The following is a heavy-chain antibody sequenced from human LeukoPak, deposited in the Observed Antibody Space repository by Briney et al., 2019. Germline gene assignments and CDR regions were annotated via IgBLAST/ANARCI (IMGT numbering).Heavy chain of an antibody. CDR1: GFSVSGNY. D-gene: IGHD3-22*01. J-gene: IGHJ4*02. Sequence: QTGGSLRLSCAASGFSVSGNYMSWVRQAPGKGLEWVSFIFSNGSTYYADSVKGRFTISRDNSKNTLYLQMNSLRAEDTAVYYCAKDLSDYYDSSGYYPHFDYWGQGTLVTVSS. CDR2: IFSNGST. V-gene: IGHV3-53*01. CDR3: AKDLSDYYDSSGYYPHFDY.